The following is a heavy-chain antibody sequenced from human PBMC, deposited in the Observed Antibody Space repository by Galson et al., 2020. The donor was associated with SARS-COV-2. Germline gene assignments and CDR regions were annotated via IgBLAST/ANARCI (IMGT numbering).Heavy chain of an antibody. V-gene: IGHV3-7*03. J-gene: IGHJ6*02. Sequence: GGSLRLSCAASGFTFRTYRMTWVRQVPGKGLEWVANIKEDGGEKYYVDSVKGRFTISRDNAKNSLYLQMNSLRAEDTAVYYCARLINIAVAGKDWALRFVANDDYDGMDVWGQGTTVTV. CDR3: ARLINIAVAGKDWALRFVANDDYDGMDV. CDR1: GFTFRTYR. D-gene: IGHD6-19*01. CDR2: IKEDGGEK.